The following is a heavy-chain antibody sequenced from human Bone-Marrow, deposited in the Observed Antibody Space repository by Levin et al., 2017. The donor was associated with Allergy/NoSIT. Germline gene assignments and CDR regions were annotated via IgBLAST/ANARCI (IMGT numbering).Heavy chain of an antibody. D-gene: IGHD2-15*01. J-gene: IGHJ5*02. CDR2: IYYSGST. Sequence: SETLSLTCTVSGGSISSYYWSWIRQPPGKGLEWIGYIYYSGSTNYNPSLKSRVTISVDTSKNQFSLKLSSVTAADTAVYYCARGKPNIVGVVAADWFDPWGQGTLVTVSS. CDR1: GGSISSYY. V-gene: IGHV4-59*01. CDR3: ARGKPNIVGVVAADWFDP.